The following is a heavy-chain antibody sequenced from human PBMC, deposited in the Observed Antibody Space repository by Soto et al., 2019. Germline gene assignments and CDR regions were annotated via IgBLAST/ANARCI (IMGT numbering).Heavy chain of an antibody. CDR3: ARDWTGDTCPCLDV. CDR2: FSGSGGST. D-gene: IGHD3-3*01. J-gene: IGHJ6*02. V-gene: IGHV3-23*01. CDR1: GFTFSNYA. Sequence: EVQLLESGGGLIQPGGSLRLSCAAAGFTFSNYALTWVRQSPGKGLEWVSTFSGSGGSTYYADSVRGRITISRDNSKHTLFLQMNSQRVEDTAICYCARDWTGDTCPCLDVWGQGTTVSVSS.